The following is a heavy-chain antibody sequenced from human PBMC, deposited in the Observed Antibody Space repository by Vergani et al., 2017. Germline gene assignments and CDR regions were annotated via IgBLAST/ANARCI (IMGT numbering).Heavy chain of an antibody. CDR3: AKNGGSLHDYGVYV. J-gene: IGHJ6*02. Sequence: QEQLLQSGGGVVQPGGSLRLSCIGSGYTFGHFDMHWVRQAPGKGLAWVAFIRYDGSNPQYIDSVKGRFTISRDNSKDTLFLQRNGLRHEDTGTYFCAKNGGSLHDYGVYVLGQGTTITGSS. V-gene: IGHV3-30*02. D-gene: IGHD2-8*01. CDR1: GYTFGHFD. CDR2: IRYDGSNP.